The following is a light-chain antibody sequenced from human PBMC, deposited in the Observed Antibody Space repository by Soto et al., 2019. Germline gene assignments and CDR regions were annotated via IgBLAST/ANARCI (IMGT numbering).Light chain of an antibody. CDR3: QKYNNWPYT. V-gene: IGKV3-15*01. Sequence: EIVMTQSPATLSVSPGGSATLSCRASQHVSSNFAWYRQKPGQAPTLLIYRASTRATGIPARFSGSGSGTEFTLTIRSLQSEDFAVYYCQKYNNWPYTFGQGTKLEIK. CDR1: QHVSSN. J-gene: IGKJ2*01. CDR2: RAS.